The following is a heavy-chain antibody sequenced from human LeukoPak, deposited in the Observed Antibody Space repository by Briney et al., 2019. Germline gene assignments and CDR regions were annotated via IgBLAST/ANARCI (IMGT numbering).Heavy chain of an antibody. J-gene: IGHJ4*02. V-gene: IGHV3-30*03. Sequence: SGGSLRLSCATSGFTFSNYGMYWVRQAPGKGLEWVAVISYDGSNKYYADSVKGRFTISRDNSKNTLYLQMNSLRAEDTAVYYCGPDTTMSITTRLFDYWGQGTLVTVSS. CDR2: ISYDGSNK. D-gene: IGHD3-22*01. CDR3: GPDTTMSITTRLFDY. CDR1: GFTFSNYG.